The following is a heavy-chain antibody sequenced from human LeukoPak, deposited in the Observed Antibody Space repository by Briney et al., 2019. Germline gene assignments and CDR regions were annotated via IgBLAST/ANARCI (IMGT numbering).Heavy chain of an antibody. Sequence: SETLSLTCTVSGGSISSGDYYWSWIRQPPGKGLEWIGYIYYSGSTYYNPSLKSRVTISVDTSKNQFSLKLSSVTAADTAVYYCARDPYGSTEFDYWGQGTLVTVSS. CDR1: GGSISSGDYY. CDR2: IYYSGST. D-gene: IGHD3-10*01. V-gene: IGHV4-30-4*01. CDR3: ARDPYGSTEFDY. J-gene: IGHJ4*02.